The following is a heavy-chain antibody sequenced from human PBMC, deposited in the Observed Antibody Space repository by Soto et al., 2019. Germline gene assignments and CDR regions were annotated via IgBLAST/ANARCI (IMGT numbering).Heavy chain of an antibody. CDR2: INHSGST. D-gene: IGHD3-16*02. V-gene: IGHV4-34*01. Sequence: QVQLQQWGAGLLKPSETLSLTCAVYGGSFSGYYWSWIRQPPGKGLEWLGEINHSGSTNYNPSLKSRVTISVDTSKNQFSLKLSSVTAADTAVYFCARDSDYVWGSYRRPYYFDYWGQGTLVTVSS. CDR1: GGSFSGYY. J-gene: IGHJ4*02. CDR3: ARDSDYVWGSYRRPYYFDY.